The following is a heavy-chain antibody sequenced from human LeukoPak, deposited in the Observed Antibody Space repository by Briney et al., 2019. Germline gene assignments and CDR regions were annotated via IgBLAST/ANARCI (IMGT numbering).Heavy chain of an antibody. V-gene: IGHV4-4*09. J-gene: IGHJ6*03. D-gene: IGHD3-3*01. CDR1: GGSISSYY. Sequence: PSETLSLTCTVSGGSISSYYWIWIRQPPGKGLEWIGYIYTSGSTNYNPSLKSRVTISVDTSKNQFSLKLSSVTAADTAVYYCARNFPRPRWNYYYYYYMDVWGKGTTVTVSS. CDR2: IYTSGST. CDR3: ARNFPRPRWNYYYYYYMDV.